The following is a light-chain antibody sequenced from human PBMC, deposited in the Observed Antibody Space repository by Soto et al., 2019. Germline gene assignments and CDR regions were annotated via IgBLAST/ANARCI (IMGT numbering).Light chain of an antibody. CDR2: KAS. J-gene: IGKJ1*01. CDR3: QHCDSYWT. V-gene: IGKV1-5*03. CDR1: QSISTS. Sequence: DIQMTQSPSTLFASVGDRVTITCRASQSISTSLAWCQQKPGKAPKVLIYKASSLESGVPSRFSGSGSGTEFTLTISSLQPDDFATYYCQHCDSYWTFGQGTKVEIK.